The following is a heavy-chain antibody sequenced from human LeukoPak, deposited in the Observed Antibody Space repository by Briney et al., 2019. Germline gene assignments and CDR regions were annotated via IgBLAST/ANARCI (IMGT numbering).Heavy chain of an antibody. V-gene: IGHV3-64D*06. CDR3: SPLYGYSSGWYTDY. Sequence: GGSLRLSCSASGFTFSSHAMHWVRQAPGKGLEYVSAISSNGGSTYYADSVKGRFTISRDNSKNTLYLQMSSLRAEDTAVYYCSPLYGYSSGWYTDYWGQGTLVTVSS. D-gene: IGHD6-19*01. CDR2: ISSNGGST. CDR1: GFTFSSHA. J-gene: IGHJ4*02.